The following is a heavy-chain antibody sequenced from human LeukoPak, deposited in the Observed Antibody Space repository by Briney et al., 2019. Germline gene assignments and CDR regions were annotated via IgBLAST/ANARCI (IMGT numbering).Heavy chain of an antibody. D-gene: IGHD3/OR15-3a*01. CDR3: AREPGTDYRKYYFNY. Sequence: GGSLRLSCAASGFTVSSYYMSWVRQAPDMGLEWVSVLYNGGTTYYADSVKGRLTISRDNSKNTVYLQMDSLRGEDTAVYYCAREPGTDYRKYYFNYWGQGTLVTVSS. CDR2: LYNGGTT. CDR1: GFTVSSYY. J-gene: IGHJ4*02. V-gene: IGHV3-53*01.